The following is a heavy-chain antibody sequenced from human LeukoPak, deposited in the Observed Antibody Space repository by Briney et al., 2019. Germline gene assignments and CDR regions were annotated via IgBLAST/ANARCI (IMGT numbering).Heavy chain of an antibody. D-gene: IGHD3-22*01. J-gene: IGHJ3*02. CDR3: ARYYYDSSGYPTYAFDI. Sequence: ASVKVSCKASGYTFTSYDINWVRQAPGQGIEWMGWMNPNSGNTGYAQKFQGRVTISSNTSIGTAYMELSSLRSEDTAVYYCARYYYDSSGYPTYAFDIWGQGTMVTVSS. V-gene: IGHV1-8*01. CDR1: GYTFTSYD. CDR2: MNPNSGNT.